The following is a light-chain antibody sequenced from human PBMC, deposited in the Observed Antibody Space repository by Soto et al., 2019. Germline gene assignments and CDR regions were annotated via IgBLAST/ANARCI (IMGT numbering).Light chain of an antibody. V-gene: IGKV3-20*01. CDR2: GAS. CDR3: QQYGSSPPRFT. Sequence: EIVLTQSPATLSLSPGERATLSCRASQTINNYLAWYQQKPGQAPRLLIYGASSRATGIPDRFSGSGSGTDFTLTISRLEPEDFAVYYCQQYGSSPPRFTFGGGTKVDIK. CDR1: QTINNY. J-gene: IGKJ4*01.